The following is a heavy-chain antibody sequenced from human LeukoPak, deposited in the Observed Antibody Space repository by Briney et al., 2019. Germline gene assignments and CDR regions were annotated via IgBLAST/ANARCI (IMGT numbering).Heavy chain of an antibody. J-gene: IGHJ4*02. V-gene: IGHV4-59*01. Sequence: PSETLSLTCTLHGDSISTYYWSWIRQPPGKGLEWVGYIYYSGSTNSNPSLKGHVTLSVDTPNNQFSLKLTSVARPGPAVFYCARGGGYATPIGYGGQGALATFS. CDR2: IYYSGST. CDR1: GDSISTYY. D-gene: IGHD5-12*01. CDR3: ARGGGYATPIGY.